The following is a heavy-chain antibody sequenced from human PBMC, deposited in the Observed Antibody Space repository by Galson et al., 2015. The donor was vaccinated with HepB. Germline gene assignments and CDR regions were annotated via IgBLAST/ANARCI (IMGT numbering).Heavy chain of an antibody. V-gene: IGHV1-2*02. J-gene: IGHJ5*02. CDR3: ARDIPSDDSSGYYLNWFDP. CDR1: GYTFTGYY. D-gene: IGHD3-22*01. Sequence: SVKVSCKASGYTFTGYYLHWVRQAPGQGLEWMGWINPNSGATNYAQKFQGRVAMTKDTSISTAYMELSRLTSDDTAVYYCARDIPSDDSSGYYLNWFDPWGQGTLVTVSS. CDR2: INPNSGAT.